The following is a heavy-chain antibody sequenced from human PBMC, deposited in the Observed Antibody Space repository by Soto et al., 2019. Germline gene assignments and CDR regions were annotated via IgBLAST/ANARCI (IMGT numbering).Heavy chain of an antibody. V-gene: IGHV5-51*01. Sequence: PGESLKISCKGSGYIFTNYWISCLLQMPGNGLEWMAIVNPGDSDTRYSPSFQGQVTISADRSTSTAYLQWSSLKASDTAMYYCARPDSNGWYDYWGQGTLVTVSS. CDR1: GYIFTNYW. CDR3: ARPDSNGWYDY. D-gene: IGHD6-19*01. CDR2: VNPGDSDT. J-gene: IGHJ4*02.